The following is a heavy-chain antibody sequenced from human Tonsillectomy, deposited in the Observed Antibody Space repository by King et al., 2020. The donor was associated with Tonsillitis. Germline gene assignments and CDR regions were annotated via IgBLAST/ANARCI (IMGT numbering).Heavy chain of an antibody. V-gene: IGHV3-9*01. CDR3: AKDMGQHLDLNAFDI. J-gene: IGHJ3*02. Sequence: VQLVESGAGLVQPGRSLRLSCAASGFSFNDYAMHWVRQAPGKGPEWVAGISWESGSLGYADSVKGRFTISRDNAKSSLYLQIASLRAEDTALYYCAKDMGQHLDLNAFDIWGQGTMVTVSS. CDR1: GFSFNDYA. D-gene: IGHD6-13*01. CDR2: ISWESGSL.